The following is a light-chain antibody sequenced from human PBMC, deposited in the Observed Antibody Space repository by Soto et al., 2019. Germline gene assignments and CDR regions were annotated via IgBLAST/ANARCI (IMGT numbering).Light chain of an antibody. V-gene: IGLV4-60*03. J-gene: IGLJ3*02. Sequence: AVVTQSSSASASLGSSVKLTCTLSSGYVSYIVAWHQLKPGKAPRYLMKLEGTGRYNKGSGVPDRFSGSSSGPDRYLIISNLQSEDEADYYCETWANNIWVFGGGTKLTVL. CDR3: ETWANNIWV. CDR1: SGYVSYI. CDR2: LEGTGRY.